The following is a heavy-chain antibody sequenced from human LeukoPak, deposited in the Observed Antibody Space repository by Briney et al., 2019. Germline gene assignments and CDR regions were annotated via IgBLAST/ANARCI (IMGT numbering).Heavy chain of an antibody. J-gene: IGHJ3*02. CDR3: AREGGGVWGRAFDI. Sequence: SETLSLTCAVYGGSFSGYYWSWIRQPPGKGLEWIGEINHSGSTNYNPSLKSRVTISVDTSKNQFSLKLSSVTAADTAVYYCAREGGGVWGRAFDIWGQGTMVAVSS. V-gene: IGHV4-34*01. CDR2: INHSGST. D-gene: IGHD3-16*01. CDR1: GGSFSGYY.